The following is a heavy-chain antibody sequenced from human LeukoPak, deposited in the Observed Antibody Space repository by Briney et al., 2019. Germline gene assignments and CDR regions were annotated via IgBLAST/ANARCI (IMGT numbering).Heavy chain of an antibody. CDR2: INAGNGNT. Sequence: ASVKVSCKASGYTFTSYAMHWVRQAPGQRLEWMGWINAGNGNTKYSQKFQGRVTITRDTSASTAYMELSSLRSEDTAVYYCARGRGVRGTEFDYWGQGTLVTVSS. D-gene: IGHD3-10*01. CDR1: GYTFTSYA. CDR3: ARGRGVRGTEFDY. V-gene: IGHV1-3*01. J-gene: IGHJ4*02.